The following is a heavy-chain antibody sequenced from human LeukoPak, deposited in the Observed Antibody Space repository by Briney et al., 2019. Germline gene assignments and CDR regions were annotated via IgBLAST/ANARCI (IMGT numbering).Heavy chain of an antibody. V-gene: IGHV4-4*02. D-gene: IGHD1-26*01. CDR3: AREGELYSDNYYYGMDV. CDR1: GVSISSSNW. J-gene: IGHJ6*02. Sequence: SETLSLTCAVSGVSISSSNWWSWVRQPPGKGLEWIGEIHHSGSSNYNPSLKSRVTISVDKSKNQISLKLSSVTAAGTAVYYCAREGELYSDNYYYGMDVWGQGTTVTVSS. CDR2: IHHSGSS.